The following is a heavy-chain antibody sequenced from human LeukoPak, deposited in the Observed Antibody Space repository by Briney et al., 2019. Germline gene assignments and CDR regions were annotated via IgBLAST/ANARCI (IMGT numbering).Heavy chain of an antibody. CDR1: GFTFSTYS. CDR3: ARDFRRAFDY. Sequence: PGGSLRLSCTASGFTFSTYSMNWVRQAPGKGLEWVSSISSGGSYIHSSDSVKGRFTISRDNAKNSLYLQMNSLRAEDTAVYFCARDFRRAFDYWGQGTLVTVSS. V-gene: IGHV3-21*01. J-gene: IGHJ4*02. CDR2: ISSGGSYI.